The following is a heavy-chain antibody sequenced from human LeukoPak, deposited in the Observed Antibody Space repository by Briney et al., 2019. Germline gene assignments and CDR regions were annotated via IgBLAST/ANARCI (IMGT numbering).Heavy chain of an antibody. CDR2: ISGSGDST. D-gene: IGHD7-27*01. V-gene: IGHV3-23*01. Sequence: GGSLRLSCAASGFTFSNHAMSCVRQAPGKGLEWVSTISGSGDSTYYADSVKGRFTISGDNSKNTLYLQMNSLRAEDTAVYYCARRGPNWGFFDYWGRGTLVTVSS. J-gene: IGHJ4*02. CDR3: ARRGPNWGFFDY. CDR1: GFTFSNHA.